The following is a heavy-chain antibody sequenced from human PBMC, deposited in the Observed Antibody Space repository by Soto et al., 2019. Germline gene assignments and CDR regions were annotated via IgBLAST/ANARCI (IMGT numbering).Heavy chain of an antibody. D-gene: IGHD5-12*01. CDR3: ARDGYPSYVLDY. V-gene: IGHV4-31*03. J-gene: IGHJ4*02. CDR2: IYYSGST. Sequence: SETLSLTCTVSGGSISSGGYYWSWIRQHPGKGLEWIGYIYYSGSTYYNPSLKSRVTISVDTSKNQFSLKLSSVTAADTAVYYCARDGYPSYVLDYWGQGTRVTVSS. CDR1: GGSISSGGYY.